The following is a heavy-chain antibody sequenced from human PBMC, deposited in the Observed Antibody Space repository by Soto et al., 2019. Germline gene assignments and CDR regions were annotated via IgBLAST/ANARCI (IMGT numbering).Heavy chain of an antibody. Sequence: SETLSLTCTVSGGSISSGGYYWSWIRQHPGKGLEWIGYIYYSGSTYHNPSLKSRVTISVDTSKNQFSLKLSSVTAADTAVYYCAREAHYDSSGYAGAFDYWGQGTLVTVSS. J-gene: IGHJ4*02. D-gene: IGHD3-22*01. CDR2: IYYSGST. CDR1: GGSISSGGYY. V-gene: IGHV4-31*03. CDR3: AREAHYDSSGYAGAFDY.